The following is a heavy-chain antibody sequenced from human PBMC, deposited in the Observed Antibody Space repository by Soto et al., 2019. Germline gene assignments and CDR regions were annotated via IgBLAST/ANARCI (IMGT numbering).Heavy chain of an antibody. V-gene: IGHV1-69*13. Sequence: GASVKVSCKATAGTFSSYAISWVRQAPGQGLEWMGGIIPIFGTANYAQKFQGRVTITADESTSTAYMELSSLRSEDTAVYYCARGRDGYNLPHYYGMDVWGQGTTVTVSS. CDR2: IIPIFGTA. CDR1: AGTFSSYA. D-gene: IGHD5-12*01. CDR3: ARGRDGYNLPHYYGMDV. J-gene: IGHJ6*02.